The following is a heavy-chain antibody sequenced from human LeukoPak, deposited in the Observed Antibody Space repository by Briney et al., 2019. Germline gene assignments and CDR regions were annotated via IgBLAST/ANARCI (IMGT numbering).Heavy chain of an antibody. V-gene: IGHV3-9*01. D-gene: IGHD6-19*01. J-gene: IGHJ3*02. Sequence: GGSLRLSCAASGFTFDDYAMHWVRQAPGKGLEWVSGISWNSGSIGYADSVKGRFTISRDNAKNSLYLQMNSLRAEDTALYYCATDLSSGWYGDAFDIWGQGTMVTVSS. CDR3: ATDLSSGWYGDAFDI. CDR1: GFTFDDYA. CDR2: ISWNSGSI.